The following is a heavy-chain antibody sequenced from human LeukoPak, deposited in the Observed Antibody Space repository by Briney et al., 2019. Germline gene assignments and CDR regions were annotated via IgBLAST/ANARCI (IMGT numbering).Heavy chain of an antibody. J-gene: IGHJ4*02. V-gene: IGHV4-31*03. CDR2: IYYSGST. Sequence: PSETLSLTCTVSGGSISSGGYYWRWIRQHPGKGLEWIGYIYYSGSTYYNPSLKSRVTISVDTSKNQFSLKLSSVTAADTAVYYCAREGRITMIAKDEALYFDYWGQGTLVTVSS. CDR3: AREGRITMIAKDEALYFDY. D-gene: IGHD3-22*01. CDR1: GGSISSGGYY.